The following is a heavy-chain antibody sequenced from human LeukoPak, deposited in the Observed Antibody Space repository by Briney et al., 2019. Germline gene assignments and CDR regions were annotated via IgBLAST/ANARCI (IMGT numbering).Heavy chain of an antibody. CDR2: INHSGST. CDR3: ARVTVVWFGPYNWFDP. CDR1: GGSFSGYY. J-gene: IGHJ5*02. V-gene: IGHV4-34*01. D-gene: IGHD3-10*01. Sequence: SETLSLTCAVYGGSFSGYYWSWIRQPPGKGLEWIGEINHSGSTNYNPSLKSRVTISVDTSKNQFSLKLSSVTAADTAVYYCARVTVVWFGPYNWFDPWGQGTLVTVSS.